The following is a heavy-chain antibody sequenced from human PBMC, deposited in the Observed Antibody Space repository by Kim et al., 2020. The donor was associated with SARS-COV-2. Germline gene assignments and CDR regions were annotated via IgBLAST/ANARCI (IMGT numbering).Heavy chain of an antibody. Sequence: SETLSLTCTVSGGSISSGGYYWSWIRQHPGKGLEWIGYIYYSGSTYYNPSLKSRVTISVDTSKNQFSLKLSSVTAADTAVYYCARNSIGYYDSSGYYNWFDPWGQGTLVTVSS. CDR2: IYYSGST. D-gene: IGHD3-22*01. J-gene: IGHJ5*02. V-gene: IGHV4-31*03. CDR1: GGSISSGGYY. CDR3: ARNSIGYYDSSGYYNWFDP.